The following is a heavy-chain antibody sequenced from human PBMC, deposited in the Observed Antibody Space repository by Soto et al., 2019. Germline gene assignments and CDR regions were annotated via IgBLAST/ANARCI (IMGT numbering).Heavy chain of an antibody. Sequence: GGSLRLSCAASGFTFSSYGMHWVRQAPGKGLEWVAVISYDGSNKYYADSVKGRFTISRDNSKNTLYLQMNSLRAEDTAVYYCANSIRGEKLVYDYYYYYGMDVGGQGTTVTVSS. CDR3: ANSIRGEKLVYDYYYYYGMDV. CDR2: ISYDGSNK. V-gene: IGHV3-30*18. J-gene: IGHJ6*02. D-gene: IGHD3-16*01. CDR1: GFTFSSYG.